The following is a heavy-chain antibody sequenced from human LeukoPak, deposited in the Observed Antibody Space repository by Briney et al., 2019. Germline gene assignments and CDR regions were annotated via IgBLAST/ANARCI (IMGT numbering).Heavy chain of an antibody. CDR2: TSAYNGNT. Sequence: ASVKVSCKASGYTCASNGISWVRQAPGQGLEWMGWTSAYNGNTNYAQKLQGRVTMTTDTSTSTAYMELRSLRSDDTAVYYCARDWYCSSTSCYRYYYGMDVWGQGTTVTVSS. D-gene: IGHD2-2*01. CDR1: GYTCASNG. J-gene: IGHJ6*02. V-gene: IGHV1-18*01. CDR3: ARDWYCSSTSCYRYYYGMDV.